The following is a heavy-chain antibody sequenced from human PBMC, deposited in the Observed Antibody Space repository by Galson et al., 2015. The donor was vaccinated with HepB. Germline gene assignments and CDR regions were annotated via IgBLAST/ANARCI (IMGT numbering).Heavy chain of an antibody. CDR2: IRSKAYGGTT. D-gene: IGHD3-22*01. Sequence: SLRLSCAASGFTFGDYAMSWFRQAPGKGLEWVGFIRSKAYGGTTEYAASVKGRFTISRDDSKSIAYLQMNSLKTEDTAVYYCTRGYYYDSSGYCYVGYFQHWGQGTLVTVSS. V-gene: IGHV3-49*03. CDR1: GFTFGDYA. J-gene: IGHJ1*01. CDR3: TRGYYYDSSGYCYVGYFQH.